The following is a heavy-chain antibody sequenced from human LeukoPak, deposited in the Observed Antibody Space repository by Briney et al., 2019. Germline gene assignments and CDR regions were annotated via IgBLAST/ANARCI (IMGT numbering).Heavy chain of an antibody. Sequence: SVKVSYKASGGTFSSYAISWVRQAPGQGLEWMGGIIPIFGTANYAQKFLGRVTITADKSTSTAYMELSSLRSEDTAVYYCARGDITMVRGVIIPSRFDPWGQGTLVTVSS. V-gene: IGHV1-69*06. J-gene: IGHJ5*02. CDR2: IIPIFGTA. D-gene: IGHD3-10*01. CDR3: ARGDITMVRGVIIPSRFDP. CDR1: GGTFSSYA.